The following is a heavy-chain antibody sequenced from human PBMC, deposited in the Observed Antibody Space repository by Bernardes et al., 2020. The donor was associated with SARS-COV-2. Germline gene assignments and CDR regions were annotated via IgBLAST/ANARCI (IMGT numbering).Heavy chain of an antibody. Sequence: GGSLRLSCAASGFTFSSHAMHWVRQAPGKGLEWVALISYNGDNDYYADSVKGRFTISRDNSKNTLFLQMNSLRPEDTAVYYCAREGCHSRHCYLYYYYGVDVWGQGTTVTVSS. D-gene: IGHD2-21*02. CDR3: AREGCHSRHCYLYYYYGVDV. CDR1: GFTFSSHA. CDR2: ISYNGDND. V-gene: IGHV3-30-3*01. J-gene: IGHJ6*02.